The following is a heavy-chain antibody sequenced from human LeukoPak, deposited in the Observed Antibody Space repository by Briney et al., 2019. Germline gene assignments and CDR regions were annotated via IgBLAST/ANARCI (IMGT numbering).Heavy chain of an antibody. D-gene: IGHD3-10*01. CDR2: INHSGRT. V-gene: IGHV4-34*01. CDR1: GGSFSGYY. CDR3: ARERRALSGSYYNVPRPRRWFDP. Sequence: SETLSLTCAVYGGSFSGYYWSWIRQPPGKGLEWIGEINHSGRTNYNPSLKSRVTISVDTSKNQFSLKLSSVTAADTAVYYCARERRALSGSYYNVPRPRRWFDPWGQGTLVTGSS. J-gene: IGHJ5*02.